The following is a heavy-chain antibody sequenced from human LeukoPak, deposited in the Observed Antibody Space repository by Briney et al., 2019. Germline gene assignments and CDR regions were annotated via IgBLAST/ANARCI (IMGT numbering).Heavy chain of an antibody. CDR2: IIASGGDT. CDR3: AKVFPAIQLTYYFGY. J-gene: IGHJ4*02. D-gene: IGHD5-18*01. CDR1: GFTFGTYA. V-gene: IGHV3-23*01. Sequence: GGSLRLSCAASGFTFGTYAMSWVRRAPGKGLEWVSAIIASGGDTYYADAVRGRFAISRDKYNNTMYMQMNSIRAEDKDAYFCAKVFPAIQLTYYFGYWGQGALVTVSS.